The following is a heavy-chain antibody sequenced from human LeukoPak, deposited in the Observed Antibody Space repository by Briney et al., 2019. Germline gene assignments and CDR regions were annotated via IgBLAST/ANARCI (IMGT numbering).Heavy chain of an antibody. D-gene: IGHD6-6*01. CDR3: ARVSSSSDFDY. CDR1: GGSVSSYF. V-gene: IGHV4-59*08. CDR2: VYYSGST. J-gene: IGHJ4*02. Sequence: SETLSLTCTVSGGSVSSYFWSWIRQPPGKGLEWIGYVYYSGSTNYNPSLKSRVTISVDTSKTQFSLRLSSVTAADTAVYYCARVSSSSDFDYWGQGTLVTVSS.